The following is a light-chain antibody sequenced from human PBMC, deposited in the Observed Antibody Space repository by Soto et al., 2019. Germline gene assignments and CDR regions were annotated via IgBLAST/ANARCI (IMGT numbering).Light chain of an antibody. CDR2: GDY. CDR3: QKYYKWHRT. V-gene: IGKV3-15*01. Sequence: RRRTLSPGRQTLSPLDTATLSCRASQSLGSDLACYQQKGGQASRLLIFGDYARPTGTPGRSSGSGSGKEFTLIIRSMRYEVLAVYFCQKYYKWHRT. CDR1: QSLGSD. J-gene: IGKJ1*01.